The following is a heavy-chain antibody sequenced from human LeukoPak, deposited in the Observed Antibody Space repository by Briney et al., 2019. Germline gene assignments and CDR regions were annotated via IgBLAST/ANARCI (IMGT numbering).Heavy chain of an antibody. Sequence: ASVKVSCKASGGTFSSYAISWVRQAPGQGLEWMGGIIPIFGTANYAQKFQGRVTITADESTSTAYTELSSLRSEDTAVYYCARDLVRKSRLRPLGYGMDVWGQGTTVTVSS. D-gene: IGHD4-17*01. CDR2: IIPIFGTA. J-gene: IGHJ6*02. CDR3: ARDLVRKSRLRPLGYGMDV. CDR1: GGTFSSYA. V-gene: IGHV1-69*13.